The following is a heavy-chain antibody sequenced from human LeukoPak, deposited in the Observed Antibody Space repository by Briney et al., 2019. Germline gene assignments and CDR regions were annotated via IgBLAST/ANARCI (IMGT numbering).Heavy chain of an antibody. CDR2: IYPGDSDT. D-gene: IGHD2-2*02. CDR3: ARRAPGVVVPAALLGVFDY. Sequence: GESLKISCKGSGYSFTSYWIGWVRQMPGKGLEWMGIIYPGDSDTRYSPSFQGQVTISADRSISTAYLQWSSLKASDTAMYYCARRAPGVVVPAALLGVFDYWGQGTLVTVSS. V-gene: IGHV5-51*01. J-gene: IGHJ4*02. CDR1: GYSFTSYW.